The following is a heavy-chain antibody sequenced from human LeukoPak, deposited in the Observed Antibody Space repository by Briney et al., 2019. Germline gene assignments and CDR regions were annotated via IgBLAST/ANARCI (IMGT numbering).Heavy chain of an antibody. J-gene: IGHJ4*02. D-gene: IGHD6-19*01. CDR3: ARAHRRAGYSSGWYGD. Sequence: SETLSLTCTVSGGSISSYYWSWIRQPPGKGLEWIGYIYYSGSTNYNPSLKSRVTISVVTSKNQFSLKLSSVTAADTAVYYCARAHRRAGYSSGWYGDWGQGTLVTVSS. CDR2: IYYSGST. V-gene: IGHV4-59*01. CDR1: GGSISSYY.